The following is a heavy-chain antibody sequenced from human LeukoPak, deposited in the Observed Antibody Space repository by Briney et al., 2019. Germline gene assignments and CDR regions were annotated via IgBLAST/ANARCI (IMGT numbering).Heavy chain of an antibody. Sequence: GGSLRLSCAASGFTFSSYAMTWVRQAPGKGLEWLSTISGSGDRTFYADSVKGRFTITRDNSKNTVYLQMNRLRAEDTAVYYCAKDATPYYWGQGTLVTVSS. J-gene: IGHJ4*02. D-gene: IGHD2-15*01. V-gene: IGHV3-23*01. CDR1: GFTFSSYA. CDR2: ISGSGDRT. CDR3: AKDATPYY.